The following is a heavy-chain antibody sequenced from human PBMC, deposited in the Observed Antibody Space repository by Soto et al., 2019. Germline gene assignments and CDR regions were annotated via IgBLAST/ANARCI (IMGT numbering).Heavy chain of an antibody. J-gene: IGHJ6*02. D-gene: IGHD2-2*01. CDR1: GYTFTSYG. V-gene: IGHV1-18*01. Sequence: AASVKVSCKASGYTFTSYGISWVRQAPGQGLEWMGWISAYNGNTNYAQKLQGRVTMTTDTSTSTAYMELRSLRSDDTAVYYCARDGCSSTSCYGDYYYYGMDVWGQGTTVTVSS. CDR3: ARDGCSSTSCYGDYYYYGMDV. CDR2: ISAYNGNT.